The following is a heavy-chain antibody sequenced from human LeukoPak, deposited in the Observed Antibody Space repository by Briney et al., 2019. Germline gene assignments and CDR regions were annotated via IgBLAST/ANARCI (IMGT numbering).Heavy chain of an antibody. CDR3: ARGSYSSGWYTTWYFDL. J-gene: IGHJ2*01. D-gene: IGHD6-19*01. V-gene: IGHV5-51*01. CDR2: IYPGDSDT. CDR1: GYSFTSYW. Sequence: GESLKISCKGSGYSFTSYWIGWVRQMPGKGLEWMGIIYPGDSDTRYSPSFQGQVTISADKSISTAYLQWSSLKASDTAMYYCARGSYSSGWYTTWYFDLSGRGTLVTVSS.